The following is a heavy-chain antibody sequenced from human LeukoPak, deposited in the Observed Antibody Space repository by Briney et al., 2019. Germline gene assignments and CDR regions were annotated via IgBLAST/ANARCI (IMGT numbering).Heavy chain of an antibody. CDR1: GFTFSSHG. CDR2: IRSSSSYI. D-gene: IGHD3-3*01. V-gene: IGHV3-21*01. CDR3: ARNLRNGGFWSGDYYMDV. J-gene: IGHJ6*03. Sequence: GGSLRLSCAASGFTFSSHGMSWVRQAPGKGLEWVASIRSSSSYIYYADSVKGRFTISRDNAKNSLYLQMNSLRAEDTAVYYCARNLRNGGFWSGDYYMDVWGKGTTVTVSS.